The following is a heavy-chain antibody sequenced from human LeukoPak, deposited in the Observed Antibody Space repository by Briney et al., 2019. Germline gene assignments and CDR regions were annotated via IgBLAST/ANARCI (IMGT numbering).Heavy chain of an antibody. CDR1: GGSISSHY. CDR2: IYYSGST. Sequence: SETLSLTCTVSGGSISSHYWSWIRQPPGKGLEWIGYIYYSGSTNYNPSLKSRVTISVDMSKNQFSLKLSSVTAADTAVYYCAELVVPAAIPGVWFDPWGQGTLVTVSS. D-gene: IGHD2-2*02. V-gene: IGHV4-59*11. J-gene: IGHJ5*02. CDR3: AELVVPAAIPGVWFDP.